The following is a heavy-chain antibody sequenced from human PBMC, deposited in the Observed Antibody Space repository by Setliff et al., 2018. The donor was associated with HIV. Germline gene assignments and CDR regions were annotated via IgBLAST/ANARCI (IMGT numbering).Heavy chain of an antibody. V-gene: IGHV4-39*02. CDR3: ARRRSPPSGFYSKYYMDV. CDR2: IFYTGST. Sequence: SETLSLTCSVSGVSTSSSTYYWGWIRQPPGKGLGWIGYIFYTGSTYYNPSLKSRVTISVDTSKNHFSLKLTSVTAADTAVYYCARRRSPPSGFYSKYYMDVWGKGTTVTVSS. D-gene: IGHD3-22*01. J-gene: IGHJ6*03. CDR1: GVSTSSSTYY.